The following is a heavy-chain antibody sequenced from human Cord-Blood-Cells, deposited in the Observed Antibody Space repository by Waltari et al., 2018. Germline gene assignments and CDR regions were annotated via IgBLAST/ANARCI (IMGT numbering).Heavy chain of an antibody. V-gene: IGHV4-34*01. CDR1: GGSFSGSY. D-gene: IGHD3-22*01. J-gene: IGHJ3*02. CDR3: ASYYYDSSGPYDAFDI. CDR2: INHSGST. Sequence: QVQLQQWGAGLLKPSETLSLTCAVSGGSFSGSYWSWIRQPPGKGLEWIGEINHSGSTNYNPSLKSRVTISVDTSKNQFSLKLSSVTAADTAVYYCASYYYDSSGPYDAFDIWGQGTMVTVSS.